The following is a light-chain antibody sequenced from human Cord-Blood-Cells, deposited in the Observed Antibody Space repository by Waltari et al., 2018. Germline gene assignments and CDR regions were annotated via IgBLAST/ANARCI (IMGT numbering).Light chain of an antibody. CDR1: SSGAGGYNY. V-gene: IGLV2-14*03. Sequence: QSALTQPASVSGSPGQSITISCTGTSSGAGGYNYVSWYHHHPGKAPKLMIYDVIKRPSGVSNRFSGSKSGNTASLTISGLQAEDEADYYCSSYTSSSTVVFGGGTKLTVL. CDR2: DVI. J-gene: IGLJ2*01. CDR3: SSYTSSSTVV.